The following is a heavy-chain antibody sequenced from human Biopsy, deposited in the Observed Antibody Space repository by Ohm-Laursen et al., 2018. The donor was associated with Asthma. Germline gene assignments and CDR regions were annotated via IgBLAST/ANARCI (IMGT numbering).Heavy chain of an antibody. CDR2: FNSAFGTT. CDR1: GGTFNTYV. J-gene: IGHJ4*02. V-gene: IGHV1-69*13. D-gene: IGHD2-2*01. Sequence: SLNVSCKSLGGTFNTYVIGCVRQAPGQRLEWMGGFNSAFGTTTHPQKFQDRVTITADDSTSTVYMELSSLRSEDTAVYYCARKAGSCISRTCYSLDFWGQGTLVTVSS. CDR3: ARKAGSCISRTCYSLDF.